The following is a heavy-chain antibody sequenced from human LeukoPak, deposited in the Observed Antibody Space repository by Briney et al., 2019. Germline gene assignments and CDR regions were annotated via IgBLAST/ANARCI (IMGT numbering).Heavy chain of an antibody. CDR2: ISRDGSNK. Sequence: GGSLRLSCAASGFTFSSHAMHWVRQAPGKGLEWVAAISRDGSNKYYADSVTGRFTISRDNSKNTLYLQVNSLKTEDSAVYYCAKDHYYDSSGGFDYWGQGTLVTVSS. J-gene: IGHJ4*02. V-gene: IGHV3-30*04. CDR1: GFTFSSHA. CDR3: AKDHYYDSSGGFDY. D-gene: IGHD3-22*01.